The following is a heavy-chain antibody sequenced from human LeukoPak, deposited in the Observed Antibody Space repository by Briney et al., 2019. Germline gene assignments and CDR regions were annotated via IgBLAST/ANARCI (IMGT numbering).Heavy chain of an antibody. CDR2: IINIFGTA. V-gene: IGHV1-69*06. D-gene: IGHD4-23*01. CDR1: GGTFISYA. Sequence: SVKVSCKASGGTFISYAISWVRQAPGKGGEGMGGIINIFGTANYAQKFQGRVTITADKTMREAYMEVRRQRYEDTAVYYCARGGNRSMDPDDAFDIWGQGTMVTVSS. J-gene: IGHJ3*02. CDR3: ARGGNRSMDPDDAFDI.